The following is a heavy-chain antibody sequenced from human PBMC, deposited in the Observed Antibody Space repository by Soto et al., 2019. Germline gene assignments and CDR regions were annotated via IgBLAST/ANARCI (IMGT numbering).Heavy chain of an antibody. D-gene: IGHD2-2*01. CDR1: GFTFDDYG. V-gene: IGHV3-20*04. J-gene: IGHJ5*02. Sequence: GGSLRLSCAASGFTFDDYGMIWVRQAPGKGLEWVSGINWNGGSTGYADSVKGRFTISRDNAKNSLYLQMNSLRAEDTALYYCARDRLGGYCSSTSCPGSGFDPWGQGTLVTVSS. CDR2: INWNGGST. CDR3: ARDRLGGYCSSTSCPGSGFDP.